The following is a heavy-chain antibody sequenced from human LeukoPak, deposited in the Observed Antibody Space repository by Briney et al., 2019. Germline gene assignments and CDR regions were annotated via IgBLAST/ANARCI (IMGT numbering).Heavy chain of an antibody. CDR1: GFTFSSYG. CDR2: ISGSGGST. J-gene: IGHJ5*02. CDR3: AKDSSGYVRRFDP. V-gene: IGHV3-23*01. D-gene: IGHD5-12*01. Sequence: GGSLRLSCAASGFTFSSYGMSWVRQAPGKGLEWVSAISGSGGSTYYADSVKGRFTISRDNSKNTMYLQMNSLRAEDTAVYYCAKDSSGYVRRFDPWGQGTLVTVSS.